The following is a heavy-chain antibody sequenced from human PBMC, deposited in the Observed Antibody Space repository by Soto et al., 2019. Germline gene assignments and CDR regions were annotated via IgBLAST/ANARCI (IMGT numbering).Heavy chain of an antibody. D-gene: IGHD5-12*01. V-gene: IGHV1-8*01. Sequence: ASVKVSCKASGYTFSSYDINWVRQATGQRLEWMGWMNPNSANTGYAQKFQGRVTMTRNTSISTAYMELSSLRSEDTAVYYCARAATYEDPPNYWGQGSLVIVCS. CDR1: GYTFSSYD. CDR3: ARAATYEDPPNY. J-gene: IGHJ4*02. CDR2: MNPNSANT.